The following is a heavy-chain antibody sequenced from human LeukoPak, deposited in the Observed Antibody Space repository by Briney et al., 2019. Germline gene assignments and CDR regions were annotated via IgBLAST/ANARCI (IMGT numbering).Heavy chain of an antibody. J-gene: IGHJ5*02. CDR1: GGSISSSSYY. CDR3: AREMGDGYNYWFDP. CDR2: IYYSGST. V-gene: IGHV4-39*07. D-gene: IGHD5-24*01. Sequence: SETLSLTCTVSGGSISSSSYYWGWIRQPPGKGLEWIGSIYYSGSTNYNPSLKSRVTISVDTSKNQFSLKLSSVTAADTAVYYCAREMGDGYNYWFDPWGQGTLVTVSS.